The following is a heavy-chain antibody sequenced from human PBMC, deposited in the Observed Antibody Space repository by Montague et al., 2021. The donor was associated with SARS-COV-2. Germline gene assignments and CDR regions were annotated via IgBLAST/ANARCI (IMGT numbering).Heavy chain of an antibody. CDR1: GGSFSGYY. CDR3: ARVRAVPAAMRIFTLGRSYYGMDV. CDR2: INHSGST. Sequence: SETLSLTCAVYGGSFSGYYWSWIRQPPGKGLEWIGEINHSGSTNXNPSLKSQVTISVDTSKSQFSLNMSSVTAADTAVYYCARVRAVPAAMRIFTLGRSYYGMDVWGQGPTVTVSS. V-gene: IGHV4-34*01. D-gene: IGHD2-2*01. J-gene: IGHJ6*02.